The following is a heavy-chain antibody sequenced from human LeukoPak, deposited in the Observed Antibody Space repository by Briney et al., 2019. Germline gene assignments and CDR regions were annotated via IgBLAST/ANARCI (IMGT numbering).Heavy chain of an antibody. J-gene: IGHJ4*02. CDR2: ISSSGSTI. Sequence: GGSLRLSCAASGFTFSSYEMNWLRQAPGKGLEWVSYISSSGSTIYYADSVKGRFTISRDNAKNSLYLQMNGLRAEDTAVYYCAVLAAYFDYWGQGTLVTVTS. V-gene: IGHV3-48*03. CDR3: AVLAAYFDY. CDR1: GFTFSSYE.